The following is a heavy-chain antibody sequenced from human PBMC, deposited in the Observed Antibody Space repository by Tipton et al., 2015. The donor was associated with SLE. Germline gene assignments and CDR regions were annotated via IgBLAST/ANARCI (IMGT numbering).Heavy chain of an antibody. J-gene: IGHJ3*02. CDR2: IWYDGSNK. D-gene: IGHD5-18*01. CDR3: ARETNTGSDAFDI. CDR1: GFTFSDYG. Sequence: SLRLSCAASGFTFSDYGMHWVRQAPGKGLEWVAVIWYDGSNKYYADSVKGRFTISRDNSKNTLYLQMNSLRAEDTAVYYCARETNTGSDAFDIWGQGTMVTVSS. V-gene: IGHV3-33*01.